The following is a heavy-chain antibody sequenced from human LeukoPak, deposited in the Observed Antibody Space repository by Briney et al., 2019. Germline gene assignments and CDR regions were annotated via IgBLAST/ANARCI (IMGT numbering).Heavy chain of an antibody. CDR1: GYSISSSNW. CDR2: IYYSGST. D-gene: IGHD5-24*01. V-gene: IGHV4-28*03. CDR3: ARVRRDGYNSVDY. Sequence: PSDTLSLTCAVSGYSISSSNWWGWIRQPPGKGLEWIGYIYYSGSTYYNPSLKSRVTMSVDTAKNQFSLKLSSVTAADTAVYYCARVRRDGYNSVDYWGQGTLVTVSS. J-gene: IGHJ4*02.